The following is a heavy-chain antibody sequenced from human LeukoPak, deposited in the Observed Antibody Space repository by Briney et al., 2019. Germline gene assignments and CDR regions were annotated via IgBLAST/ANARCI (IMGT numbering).Heavy chain of an antibody. CDR1: GFPFSSYA. CDR3: VRGYSFGPYGMDV. V-gene: IGHV3-64D*09. D-gene: IGHD2-15*01. Sequence: GGALRLSCSASGFPFSSYAMHWVRQAPGKGLQYVSAISDSGGSKYYADSVKGRFTTSRDNSKNTLYLQMSSLRAEDTAVYFCVRGYSFGPYGMDVWGQGTTVTVSS. J-gene: IGHJ6*02. CDR2: ISDSGGSK.